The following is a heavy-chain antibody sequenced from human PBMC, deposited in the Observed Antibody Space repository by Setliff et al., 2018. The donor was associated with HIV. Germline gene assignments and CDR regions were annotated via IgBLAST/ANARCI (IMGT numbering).Heavy chain of an antibody. CDR1: GYTFTGYY. Sequence: GASVKVSCKTSGYTFTGYYMHWVRQAPGQGLEWMGRINPNSGVTNYAQKFQDRVTMTRDTSSSTAYMELTSLRSDDTAVYYCAKDDRYYYDTSGSPSNWFDPWGQGTLVTVSS. CDR3: AKDDRYYYDTSGSPSNWFDP. CDR2: INPNSGVT. J-gene: IGHJ5*02. D-gene: IGHD3-22*01. V-gene: IGHV1-2*06.